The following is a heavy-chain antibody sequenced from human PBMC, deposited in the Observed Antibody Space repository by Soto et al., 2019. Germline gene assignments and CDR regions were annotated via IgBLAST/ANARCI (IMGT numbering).Heavy chain of an antibody. Sequence: GGSLRLSCAASGFTFSSYSMNWVRQAPGKGLEWVSSISSSSSYIYYADSVKGRFTISRDNAKNSLYLQMNSLRAEDTAVYYSARSSIIVVVPAARYYYMDVWGKGTTVTVSS. D-gene: IGHD2-2*01. CDR3: ARSSIIVVVPAARYYYMDV. V-gene: IGHV3-21*01. CDR1: GFTFSSYS. CDR2: ISSSSSYI. J-gene: IGHJ6*03.